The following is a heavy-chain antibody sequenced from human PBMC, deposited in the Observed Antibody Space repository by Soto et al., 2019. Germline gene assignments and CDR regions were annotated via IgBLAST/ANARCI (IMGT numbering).Heavy chain of an antibody. V-gene: IGHV3-23*01. CDR1: GFTFSSYA. CDR2: ISGSGGST. J-gene: IGHJ4*02. CDR3: ATSGGSYDLMPFYFDY. D-gene: IGHD3-22*01. Sequence: EVQLLESGGGLVQPGGSLRLSCAASGFTFSSYAMSWVRQAPGKGLEWVSAISGSGGSTYYADSVKGRFTISRDNSKNTLYLQMNSLRAEDTAVYYCATSGGSYDLMPFYFDYWGQGTLVTVSS.